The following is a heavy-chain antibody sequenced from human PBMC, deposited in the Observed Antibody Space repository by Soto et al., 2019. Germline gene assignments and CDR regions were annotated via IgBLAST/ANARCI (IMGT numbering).Heavy chain of an antibody. CDR1: GFTFSSYA. J-gene: IGHJ5*02. CDR3: ARGHMVRGTDYGFDP. CDR2: ISYDGSNK. V-gene: IGHV3-30-3*01. D-gene: IGHD3-10*01. Sequence: GGSLRLSCAASGFTFSSYAMHWVRQAPGKGLEWVAVISYDGSNKYYADSVKGRFTISRDNSKNTLYLQMNSLRAEDTAVYYCARGHMVRGTDYGFDPWGQGTLVTVSS.